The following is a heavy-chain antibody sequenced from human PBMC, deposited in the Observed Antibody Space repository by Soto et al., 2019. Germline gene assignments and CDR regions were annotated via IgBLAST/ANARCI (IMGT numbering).Heavy chain of an antibody. CDR3: ARPGGGDYDILTGFGAAFAI. J-gene: IGHJ3*02. CDR2: IYYSGST. Sequence: SETLSLTCTVSGGSISSSSYYWGWIRQPPGKGLEWIGSIYYSGSTYYNPSLKSRVTISVDTSKNQFSLKLSSVTAADTAVYYCARPGGGDYDILTGFGAAFAIWGQGTMVTVSS. D-gene: IGHD3-9*01. CDR1: GGSISSSSYY. V-gene: IGHV4-39*01.